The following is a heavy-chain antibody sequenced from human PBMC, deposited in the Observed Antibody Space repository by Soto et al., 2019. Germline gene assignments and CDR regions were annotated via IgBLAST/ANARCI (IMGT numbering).Heavy chain of an antibody. Sequence: QVQLVESGGGVVQPGRSLRLSCAASGFTFSSYGMHWVRQAPGKGLEWVAVISYDGSNKYYADSVKGRFTISRDNSKNTLYLQMNSLRAEDTAVYYCAKDLNDYGDYVDGSYVDYWGQGTLVTVSS. D-gene: IGHD4-17*01. V-gene: IGHV3-30*18. CDR1: GFTFSSYG. CDR3: AKDLNDYGDYVDGSYVDY. J-gene: IGHJ4*02. CDR2: ISYDGSNK.